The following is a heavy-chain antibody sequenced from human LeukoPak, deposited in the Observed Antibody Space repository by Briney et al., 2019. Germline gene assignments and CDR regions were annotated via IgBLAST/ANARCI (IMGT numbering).Heavy chain of an antibody. CDR2: ISGSGGST. CDR1: GFTFSSYA. V-gene: IGHV3-23*01. J-gene: IGHJ4*02. CDR3: ARGVLPYRSYWYYFDY. Sequence: GGSLRLSCAASGFTFSSYAMSWVRQAPGKGLEWVSAISGSGGSTYYADSVKGRFTISRDNSKNTLYLQMNSLRAEDTAVYYCARGVLPYRSYWYYFDYWGQGTLVSVSS. D-gene: IGHD6-19*01.